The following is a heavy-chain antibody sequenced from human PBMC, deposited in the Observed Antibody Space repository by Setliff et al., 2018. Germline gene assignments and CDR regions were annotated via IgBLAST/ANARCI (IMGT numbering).Heavy chain of an antibody. V-gene: IGHV4-59*11. Sequence: KSSETLSLTCSVSSGSIGSHYWNWMRQPPGKGLEWIGHVFHTGSTKYNPSLRSRVTISVDTSENYFSLRLTPVTAADTAVYYCARAPPSVPYGDYGPRQYFDLWGRGSLVTVSS. CDR3: ARAPPSVPYGDYGPRQYFDL. CDR2: VFHTGST. D-gene: IGHD4-17*01. J-gene: IGHJ2*01. CDR1: SGSIGSHY.